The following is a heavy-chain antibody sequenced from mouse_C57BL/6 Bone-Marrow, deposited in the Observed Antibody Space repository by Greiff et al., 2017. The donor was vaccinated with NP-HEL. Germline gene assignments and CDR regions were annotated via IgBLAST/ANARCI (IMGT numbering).Heavy chain of an antibody. CDR2: IYPRSGNT. CDR1: GYTFTSYG. CDR3: ARRSTMVTTWDY. D-gene: IGHD2-2*01. J-gene: IGHJ2*01. V-gene: IGHV1-81*01. Sequence: QVHVKQSGAELARPGASVKLSCKASGYTFTSYGISWVKQRTGQGLEWIGEIYPRSGNTYYNEKFKGKATLTADKSSSTAYMELRSLTSEDSAVYFCARRSTMVTTWDYWGQGTTLTVSS.